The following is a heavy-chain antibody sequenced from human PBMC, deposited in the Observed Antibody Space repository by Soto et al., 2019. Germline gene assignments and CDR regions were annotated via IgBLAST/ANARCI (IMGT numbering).Heavy chain of an antibody. CDR2: ISYDGSIE. CDR1: GFTFKNYA. J-gene: IGHJ4*02. Sequence: GGSLRLSCAASGFTFKNYAMHWVRQAPGKGLEWVAVISYDGSIEFYADSVKGRLTISRDNSKNTRYLQMNSLRAEDTAVYYRAKDPIAVARSHFDYWGQGTLVTVSS. D-gene: IGHD6-19*01. CDR3: AKDPIAVARSHFDY. V-gene: IGHV3-30-3*01.